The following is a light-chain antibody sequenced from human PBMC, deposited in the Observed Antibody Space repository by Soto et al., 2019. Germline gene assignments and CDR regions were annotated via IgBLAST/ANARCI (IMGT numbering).Light chain of an antibody. CDR2: DAS. V-gene: IGKV3-11*01. CDR1: QSVSSY. CDR3: QQRSNWPPFT. J-gene: IGKJ3*01. Sequence: EIALTQSPATLSLSPGQIATLSCRASQSVSSYLAWYQQKPGQAPRLLIYDASNRATGIPARFSGSGSGTDFTLTISSLQPVDFAVYYCQQRSNWPPFTFGRGTKVDIK.